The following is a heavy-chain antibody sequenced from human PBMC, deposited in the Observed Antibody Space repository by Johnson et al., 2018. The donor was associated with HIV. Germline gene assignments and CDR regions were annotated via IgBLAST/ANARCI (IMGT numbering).Heavy chain of an antibody. J-gene: IGHJ3*02. D-gene: IGHD3-10*01. CDR1: GFTFDDYA. V-gene: IGHV3-43D*03. Sequence: VQLVESGGGVVQPGRSLRLSCAASGFTFDDYAMHWVRQAPGNGLEWVSLIRWDGAITHYADSVKGRLTISRDNSRNSLYLQMKSLRPEDTALYYCARAEIYEGRVGDFAFDIWGRGTMVTVSS. CDR2: IRWDGAIT. CDR3: ARAEIYEGRVGDFAFDI.